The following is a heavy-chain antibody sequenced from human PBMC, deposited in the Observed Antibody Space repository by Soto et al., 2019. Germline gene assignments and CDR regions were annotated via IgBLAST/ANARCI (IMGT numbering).Heavy chain of an antibody. CDR3: TRENIKNSAGLYDAFDI. Sequence: ASVKVSCKTSGYTFTDYYTHWVRQAPGQGLEWMGWINPNSGGAYFAQKFQGRVTLTRDTSTGTAYIEVNSLTSDDTAVYSCTRENIKNSAGLYDAFDIWGQGTTVTVSS. J-gene: IGHJ3*02. V-gene: IGHV1-2*02. CDR1: GYTFTDYY. D-gene: IGHD2-15*01. CDR2: INPNSGGA.